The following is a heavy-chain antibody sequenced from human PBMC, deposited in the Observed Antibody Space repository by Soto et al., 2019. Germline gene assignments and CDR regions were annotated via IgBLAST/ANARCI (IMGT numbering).Heavy chain of an antibody. CDR3: ARDKIDVVVPDADRRGVWFDP. CDR1: GGPISSYY. V-gene: IGHV4-4*07. CDR2: IYTSGST. D-gene: IGHD2-2*01. Sequence: PSETLSLTCTVSGGPISSYYWSWIRQPAGKGLEWIGRIYTSGSTNYNPSLKSRVTMSVDTSKNQFSLKLSSVTAADTAVYYCARDKIDVVVPDADRRGVWFDPWGQGTLVTVSS. J-gene: IGHJ5*02.